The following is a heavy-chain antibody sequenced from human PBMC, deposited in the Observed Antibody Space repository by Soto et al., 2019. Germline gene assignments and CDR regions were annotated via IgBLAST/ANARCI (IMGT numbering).Heavy chain of an antibody. Sequence: PSETLSLTCTVSGGSMNSYYWSWIRQPPGKGLEWLGYIYDGDSANYNPSLKSRVIISVDMSKNQFYLRLTSVTAADTAVYYCARAYYHTHGYSTDLRGPGTLVTVSS. V-gene: IGHV4-59*01. J-gene: IGHJ5*02. CDR3: ARAYYHTHGYSTDL. CDR1: GGSMNSYY. CDR2: IYDGDSA. D-gene: IGHD2-8*01.